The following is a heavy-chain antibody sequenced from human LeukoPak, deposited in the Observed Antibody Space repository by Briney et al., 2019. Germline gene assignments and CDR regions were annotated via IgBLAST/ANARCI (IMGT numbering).Heavy chain of an antibody. CDR3: ARLGGYDGYYFDY. V-gene: IGHV4-39*07. Sequence: PSETLSLTCTVSGGSISSSSYYWGWIRQPPGKGLEWIGSIYYSGSTYYNPSLKSRVTISVDTSKNQFSLKLSSVTAADTAVYYCARLGGYDGYYFDYWGQGSQVTVSS. CDR1: GGSISSSSYY. CDR2: IYYSGST. D-gene: IGHD5-12*01. J-gene: IGHJ4*02.